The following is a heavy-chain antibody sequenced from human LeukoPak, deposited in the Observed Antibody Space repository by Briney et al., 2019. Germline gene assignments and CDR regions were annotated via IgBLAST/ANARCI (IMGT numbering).Heavy chain of an antibody. CDR1: GFTFSTNP. D-gene: IGHD3-10*01. CDR3: VNYHVDRALTRSFEF. CDR2: ISPDNT. V-gene: IGHV3-23*01. J-gene: IGHJ3*01. Sequence: GGSLRLSCAASGFTFSTNPMSWVPQAPGKGLEWVSAISPDNTYYADSVKGRLTISRDDSKNTVYLQMNSPRAEYTARYYCVNYHVDRALTRSFEFWGQGTVVTVSS.